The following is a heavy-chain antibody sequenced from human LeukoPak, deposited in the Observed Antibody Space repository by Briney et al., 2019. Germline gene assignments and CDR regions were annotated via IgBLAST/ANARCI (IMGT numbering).Heavy chain of an antibody. J-gene: IGHJ3*02. CDR1: GGSISSSSFY. V-gene: IGHV4-39*07. D-gene: IGHD6-6*01. CDR2: IYYSGTT. Sequence: SETLSLTCTVSGGSISSSSFYWGWIRQPPGKGLEWIGSIYYSGTTYYNPSLKSRVTISIDTSKNRFSLKLSSVTAADTAVYSCARDLSSSVAFDIWGQGTMVTVSS. CDR3: ARDLSSSVAFDI.